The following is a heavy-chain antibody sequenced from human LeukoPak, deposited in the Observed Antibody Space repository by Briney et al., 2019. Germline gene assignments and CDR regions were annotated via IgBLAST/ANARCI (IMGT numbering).Heavy chain of an antibody. CDR1: GGSISSYY. CDR2: IYTSGST. J-gene: IGHJ4*02. CDR3: AKDRGFLEIFDH. D-gene: IGHD3-3*01. V-gene: IGHV4-4*07. Sequence: SETLSLTCTVSGGSISSYYWSWIRQPAGKGLEWIGRIYTSGSTNYNPSLQSRVTMSVDTSKNQFSLKLRSVTAADTAVYYCAKDRGFLEIFDHWGQGTLVTVSS.